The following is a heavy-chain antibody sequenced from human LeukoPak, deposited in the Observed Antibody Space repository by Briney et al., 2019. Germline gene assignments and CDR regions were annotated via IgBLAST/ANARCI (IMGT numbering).Heavy chain of an antibody. Sequence: PSETLSLTCAVYGGSFSGYYWSWIRQPPGKGLEWIGEINHSGSTNYNPSLKSRVTISVDTSKNQFSLKLSSVTAADTAVYYCARGLPSYDGNGDYWGQGTLVTVSS. V-gene: IGHV4-34*01. J-gene: IGHJ4*02. CDR2: INHSGST. CDR3: ARGLPSYDGNGDY. D-gene: IGHD4-23*01. CDR1: GGSFSGYY.